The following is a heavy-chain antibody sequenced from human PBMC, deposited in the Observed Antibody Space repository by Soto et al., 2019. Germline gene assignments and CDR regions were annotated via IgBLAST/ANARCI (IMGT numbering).Heavy chain of an antibody. Sequence: SETLSLTCAVYGGSFSGYYWSWIRQPPGKGLEWIGEINHSGSTNYNPSLKSQVTISVDTSKNQFSLKLSSVTAADTAVYYCARGGSVELTYYYYYGMDVWGQGTTVTVSS. CDR3: ARGGSVELTYYYYYGMDV. V-gene: IGHV4-34*01. D-gene: IGHD1-26*01. J-gene: IGHJ6*02. CDR2: INHSGST. CDR1: GGSFSGYY.